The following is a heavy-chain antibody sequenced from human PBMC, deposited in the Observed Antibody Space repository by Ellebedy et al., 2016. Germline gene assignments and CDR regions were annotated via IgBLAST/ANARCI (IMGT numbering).Heavy chain of an antibody. CDR2: ISGSSNTA. Sequence: GGSLRLSXAASGFTFTNYNFNWVRQGPGKGLEWVSYISGSSNTAYYADSVEGRFTISRDTAKRVLYLQMNSLRDEDTGVYYCAREDCSTSCKWIDPWGQGTLVTVSS. J-gene: IGHJ5*02. CDR1: GFTFTNYN. D-gene: IGHD2-2*01. CDR3: AREDCSTSCKWIDP. V-gene: IGHV3-48*02.